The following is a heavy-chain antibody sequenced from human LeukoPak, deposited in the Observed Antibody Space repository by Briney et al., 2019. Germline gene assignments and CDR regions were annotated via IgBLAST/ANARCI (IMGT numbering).Heavy chain of an antibody. CDR3: ATDQRYAFDY. Sequence: GGSLRLSCAASGFTFSSYSMNWVRQAPGKGLEWVSYISSSSSTIYYADSVKGRVTISRDDGKNTLYLHMNSLRDDDTAVYYCATDQRYAFDYWGQGILVTVS. CDR1: GFTFSSYS. D-gene: IGHD3-9*01. CDR2: ISSSSSTI. J-gene: IGHJ4*02. V-gene: IGHV3-48*02.